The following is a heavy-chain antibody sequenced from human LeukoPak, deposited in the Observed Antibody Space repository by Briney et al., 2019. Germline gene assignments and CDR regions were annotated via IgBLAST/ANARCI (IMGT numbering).Heavy chain of an antibody. CDR1: GYTFTSYG. J-gene: IGHJ4*02. V-gene: IGHV1-18*01. CDR2: ISAYNGNT. Sequence: ASVKVSCKASGYTFTSYGISWVRQAPGQGLEWMGWISAYNGNTNYAQKLQGSVTMTTDTSTSTAYMELRSLRSDDTAVYYCARDPDMTTVAPPDYWGQGTLVTVSS. D-gene: IGHD4-23*01. CDR3: ARDPDMTTVAPPDY.